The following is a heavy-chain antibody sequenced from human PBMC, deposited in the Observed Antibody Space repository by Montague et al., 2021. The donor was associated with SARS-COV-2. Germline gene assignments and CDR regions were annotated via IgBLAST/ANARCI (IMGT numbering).Heavy chain of an antibody. D-gene: IGHD6-6*01. V-gene: IGHV4-59*13. Sequence: SETLSLTCTVSGGSISSYYWSWIRQPPGKGLEWIRHIYYSGSTNYNPSLKSRVTVSVDTSKNQFSLKLSSVTAADTAVYYCARVPYSSSGFFYYYYGIDVWGQGTTVTVSS. CDR1: GGSISSYY. CDR3: ARVPYSSSGFFYYYYGIDV. J-gene: IGHJ6*02. CDR2: IYYSGST.